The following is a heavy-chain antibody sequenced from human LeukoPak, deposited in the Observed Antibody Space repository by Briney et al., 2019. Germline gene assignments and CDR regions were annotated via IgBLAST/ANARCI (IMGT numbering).Heavy chain of an antibody. J-gene: IGHJ4*02. CDR2: ISFDGRNQ. CDR1: GFTFSNYG. CDR3: ATTRFFDWLLTGENDY. V-gene: IGHV3-30*03. D-gene: IGHD3-9*01. Sequence: GRSLRLSCAASGFTFSNYGIHWVRQAPGKGLEWVGVISFDGRNQYYGDSVKGRFTISRDNSKNTLYLQMNSLRVEDTAIYYCATTRFFDWLLTGENDYWGQGILVTVSS.